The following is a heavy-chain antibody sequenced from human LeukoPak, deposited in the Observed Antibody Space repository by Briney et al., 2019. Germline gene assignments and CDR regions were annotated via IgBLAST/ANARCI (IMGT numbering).Heavy chain of an antibody. CDR2: ISAYNGNT. CDR3: ARDYCGGDCYLGGDGMDV. J-gene: IGHJ6*02. CDR1: GYTFISYG. D-gene: IGHD2-21*02. V-gene: IGHV1-18*01. Sequence: ASVKVSCKASGYTFISYGISWVRQAPGQGLEWMGWISAYNGNTNYAQTLQGRVTMTTDTSTSTAYMELRSLRSDDTAMYYCARDYCGGDCYLGGDGMDVWGQGTTVTVSS.